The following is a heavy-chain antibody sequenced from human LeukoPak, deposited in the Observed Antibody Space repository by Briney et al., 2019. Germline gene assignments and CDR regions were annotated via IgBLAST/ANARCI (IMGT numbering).Heavy chain of an antibody. CDR3: AKAKYDYGDPVGWFNP. CDR2: ISGSGGNT. D-gene: IGHD4/OR15-4a*01. CDR1: GFTFSSSA. V-gene: IGHV3-23*01. J-gene: IGHJ5*02. Sequence: GGSLRLSCAASGFTFSSSAMSWVRRAPGKGLEWVSSISGSGGNTYYADSVKGRFTISRDNSNNALYVQMHSLRAEDTAAYYCAKAKYDYGDPVGWFNPWGQGTLVNVSS.